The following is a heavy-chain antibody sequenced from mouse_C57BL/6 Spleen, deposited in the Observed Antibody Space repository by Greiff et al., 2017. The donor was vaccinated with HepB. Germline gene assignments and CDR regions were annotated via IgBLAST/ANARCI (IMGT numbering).Heavy chain of an antibody. D-gene: IGHD2-4*01. CDR2: INPSNGGT. CDR3: ARSIYYDYDSYAMDY. Sequence: QVQLQQPGPELVKPGASVKLSCKASGYTFTSYWMHWVKQRPGQGLEWIGNINPSNGGTNYNEKFKSKATLTVDKSSSTAYMQLSSLTSEDSAVYYCARSIYYDYDSYAMDYWGQGTSVTVSS. V-gene: IGHV1-53*01. J-gene: IGHJ4*01. CDR1: GYTFTSYW.